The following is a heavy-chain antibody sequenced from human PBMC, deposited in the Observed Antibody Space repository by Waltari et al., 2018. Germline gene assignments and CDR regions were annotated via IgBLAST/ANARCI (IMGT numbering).Heavy chain of an antibody. J-gene: IGHJ4*02. CDR2: IYYSGST. Sequence: QLQLQESGPGLVKPSETLSLTCTVSGGSISSSSYYWGWIRQPPGKGLEWLGSIYYSGSTNYNPSLKSRVTISVDKTKNQFSLKLSSVTAADTAVYYCARHRPTQLAAAGDFDYWGQGTLVTVSS. CDR1: GGSISSSSYY. CDR3: ARHRPTQLAAAGDFDY. D-gene: IGHD6-13*01. V-gene: IGHV4-39*01.